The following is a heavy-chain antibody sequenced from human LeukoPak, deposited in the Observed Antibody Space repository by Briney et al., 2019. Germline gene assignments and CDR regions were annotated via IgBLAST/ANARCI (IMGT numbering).Heavy chain of an antibody. CDR1: GYSISSDYY. CDR3: ATVGASHYGDWYFAY. D-gene: IGHD4-17*01. V-gene: IGHV4-38-2*01. Sequence: SDTLSLTCAVSGYSISSDYYWGWIRQPPGKGLEWIGNVDPSGSTYYNPSLKSRATISLDTSKKQFSLKLTSVTAADTAVYYCATVGASHYGDWYFAYWGQGTLVTVSS. J-gene: IGHJ4*02. CDR2: VDPSGST.